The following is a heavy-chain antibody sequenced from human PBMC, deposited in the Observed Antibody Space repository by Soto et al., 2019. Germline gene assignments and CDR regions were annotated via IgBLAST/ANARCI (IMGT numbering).Heavy chain of an antibody. J-gene: IGHJ1*01. V-gene: IGHV4-39*01. CDR2: IYYSGST. D-gene: IGHD2-15*01. CDR1: GLSIIIRSFY. CDR3: ARHTPAISISDH. Sequence: PSHPLSLTCTDSGLSIIIRSFYWGWIRQPPGKGLEWIGSIYYSGSTYYNPSLKSRVTISVDTSKNQFSLKLSSVTAADTAVYYCARHTPAISISDHWGQG.